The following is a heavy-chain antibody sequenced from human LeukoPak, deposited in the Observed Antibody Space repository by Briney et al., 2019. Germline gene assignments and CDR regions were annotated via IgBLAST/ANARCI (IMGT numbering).Heavy chain of an antibody. CDR2: ISYDGSNK. CDR3: ARGVGSGWYPYYYYGMDV. Sequence: GGSLRLSCAASGFTFNTYAMHWVRQAPGKGLEWVAVISYDGSNKYYADSVEGRFTISRDNSMNTLYLQMSSLRTEDTAVYYCARGVGSGWYPYYYYGMDVWGQGTTVTVSS. J-gene: IGHJ6*02. CDR1: GFTFNTYA. D-gene: IGHD6-19*01. V-gene: IGHV3-30-3*01.